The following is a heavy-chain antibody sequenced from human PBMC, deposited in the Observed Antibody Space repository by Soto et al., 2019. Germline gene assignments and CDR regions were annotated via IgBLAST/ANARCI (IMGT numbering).Heavy chain of an antibody. D-gene: IGHD2-8*01. CDR3: GMYDPAPDNWFDP. V-gene: IGHV3-21*04. CDR2: ISSSSSYI. Sequence: PGGSLRLSCAASGYTFSSYSINWVRQAPGKGLEWVSTISSSSSYIYYADSVKGRFTISSDDANNSLYLQMNSLRAADTAVYYCGMYDPAPDNWFDPWGQGTLVTVSS. J-gene: IGHJ5*02. CDR1: GYTFSSYS.